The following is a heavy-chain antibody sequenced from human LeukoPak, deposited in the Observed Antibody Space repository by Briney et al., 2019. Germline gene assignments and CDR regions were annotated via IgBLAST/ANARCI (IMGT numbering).Heavy chain of an antibody. CDR3: ARGYYGSGRRFDP. Sequence: PSETLSLTCTVSGGSISSYYWSWIRQPPGKGLEWIGYIYYSGSTNYNPSLKSRVTMSVDTSKNQFSLKLSSVTAADTAVYYCARGYYGSGRRFDPWGQGTLVTVSS. J-gene: IGHJ5*02. V-gene: IGHV4-59*12. CDR1: GGSISSYY. CDR2: IYYSGST. D-gene: IGHD3-10*01.